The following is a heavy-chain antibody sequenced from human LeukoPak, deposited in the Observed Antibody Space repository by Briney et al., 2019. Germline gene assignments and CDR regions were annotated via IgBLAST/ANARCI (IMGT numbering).Heavy chain of an antibody. V-gene: IGHV3-23*01. CDR3: AKVDGVRAAPGRGRVDS. J-gene: IGHJ4*02. CDR1: GFAFSSYV. Sequence: QPGGSLRLSCAASGFAFSSYVMTWVRQAPGKGLEWVSGISDSGGSTYEADSVKGRFTVSRDNSKSTLYLQLNSLRVEDTAVYYCAKVDGVRAAPGRGRVDSWGQGTLVTVSS. CDR2: ISDSGGST. D-gene: IGHD6-13*01.